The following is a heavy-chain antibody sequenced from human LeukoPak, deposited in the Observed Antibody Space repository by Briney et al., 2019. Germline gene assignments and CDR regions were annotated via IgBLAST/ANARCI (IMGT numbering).Heavy chain of an antibody. J-gene: IGHJ5*02. Sequence: TSETLSLTCTVSGGSISSSSYYWGWIRQPPGKGLEWIGSIYYSGSTYYNPSLKSRVTISVDTSKNQSSLKLSSVTAADTAVYYCARQMLRYFDWLSILNLQNWFDPWGQGTLVTVSS. CDR2: IYYSGST. D-gene: IGHD3-9*01. CDR3: ARQMLRYFDWLSILNLQNWFDP. CDR1: GGSISSSSYY. V-gene: IGHV4-39*01.